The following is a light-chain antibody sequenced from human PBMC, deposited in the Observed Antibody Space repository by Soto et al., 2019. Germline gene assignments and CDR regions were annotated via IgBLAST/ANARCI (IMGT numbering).Light chain of an antibody. CDR2: GAS. CDR1: QDIINH. V-gene: IGKV1-27*01. CDR3: QNYHLALGT. Sequence: DIQMTQSPSSLSASVGDTVTITCRASQDIINHLAWYQQRPGKVPNLLIYGASTLHSGVPSRFRGCGSGTHFTLTIGSLQPEDVATYYCQNYHLALGTFGQGTRLEIK. J-gene: IGKJ5*01.